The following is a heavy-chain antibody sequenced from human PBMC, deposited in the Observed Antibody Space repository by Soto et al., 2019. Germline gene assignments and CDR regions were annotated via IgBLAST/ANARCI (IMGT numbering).Heavy chain of an antibody. CDR2: ISGSGGST. Sequence: HPGGSLRLSCAASGFTFSSYAMSWVRQAPGKGLEWVSAISGSGGSTYYADSVKGRFTISRDNSKNTLYLQMNSLRAEDTAVYYCALYGSGSYYPDYWGQGTLVTVSS. CDR3: ALYGSGSYYPDY. J-gene: IGHJ4*02. D-gene: IGHD3-10*01. CDR1: GFTFSSYA. V-gene: IGHV3-23*01.